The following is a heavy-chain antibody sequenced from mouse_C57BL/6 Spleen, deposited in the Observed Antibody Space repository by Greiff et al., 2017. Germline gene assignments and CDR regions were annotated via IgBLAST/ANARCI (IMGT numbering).Heavy chain of an antibody. J-gene: IGHJ2*01. CDR3: ARRYYDYDEAYYFDY. V-gene: IGHV5-9*01. CDR2: ISGGGGNT. CDR1: GFTFSSYT. D-gene: IGHD2-4*01. Sequence: EVKLVESGGGLVKPGGSLKLSCAASGFTFSSYTMSWVRQTPEKRLEWVATISGGGGNTYYPDSVKGRFTISRDNAKNTLYLQRSSLRSEDTALYYCARRYYDYDEAYYFDYWGQGTTLTVSS.